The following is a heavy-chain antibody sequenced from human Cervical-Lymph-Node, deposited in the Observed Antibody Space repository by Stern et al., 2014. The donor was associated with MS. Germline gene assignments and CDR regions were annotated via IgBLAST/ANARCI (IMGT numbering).Heavy chain of an antibody. Sequence: QLVESGPGLVKPSETLSLTCTVSGGSISSSSYYWGWIRQPPGKGLAWIGSIYYRGSTYYNPSLKSRVTISMDTSKNQVSLERSSVTAADTAVYFCAKLWLGELPESPFDYWGQGTLVTVSS. J-gene: IGHJ4*02. CDR2: IYYRGST. CDR3: AKLWLGELPESPFDY. CDR1: GGSISSSSYY. V-gene: IGHV4-39*01. D-gene: IGHD3-10*01.